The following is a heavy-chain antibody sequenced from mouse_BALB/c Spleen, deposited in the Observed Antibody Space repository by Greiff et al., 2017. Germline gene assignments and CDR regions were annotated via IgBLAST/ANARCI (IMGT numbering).Heavy chain of an antibody. J-gene: IGHJ3*01. Sequence: VNLMESGSELVRPGVSVKISCKGSGYTFTDYAMHWVKQSHAKSLEWIGVISTYYGNTNYNQKFKGKATMTVDKSSSTAYMELARLTSEDSAIYYCARGLYDGYSAWFAYWGQGTLVTVSA. CDR3: ARGLYDGYSAWFAY. V-gene: IGHV1S137*01. CDR2: ISTYYGNT. CDR1: GYTFTDYA. D-gene: IGHD2-3*01.